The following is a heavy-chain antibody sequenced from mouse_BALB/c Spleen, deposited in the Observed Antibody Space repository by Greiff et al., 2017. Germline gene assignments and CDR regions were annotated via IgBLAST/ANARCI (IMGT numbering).Heavy chain of an antibody. D-gene: IGHD2-14*01. CDR2: IYPYNGGT. CDR1: GYTFTDYN. Sequence: EVKVVESGPELVKPGASVKISCKASGYTFTDYNMHWVKQSHGKSLEWIGYIYPYNGGTGYNQKFKSKATLTVDNSSSTAYMELRSLTSEDSAVYYCARNYRYDWYFDVWGAGTTVTVSS. J-gene: IGHJ1*01. V-gene: IGHV1S29*02. CDR3: ARNYRYDWYFDV.